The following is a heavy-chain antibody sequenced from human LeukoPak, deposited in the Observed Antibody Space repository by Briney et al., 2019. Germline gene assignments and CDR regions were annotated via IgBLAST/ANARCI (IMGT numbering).Heavy chain of an antibody. CDR1: GGTFSSYA. V-gene: IGHV1-69*13. J-gene: IGHJ3*02. Sequence: SVKVSCKASGGTFSSYAISWVRQAPGQGLEWMGGIIPIFGTANYAQKFQGRVTITADESTSTAYMELSSLRSEDTAVYYCARQQRGYNWNDPRSAFDIWGQGTMVTVSS. CDR2: IIPIFGTA. CDR3: ARQQRGYNWNDPRSAFDI. D-gene: IGHD1-20*01.